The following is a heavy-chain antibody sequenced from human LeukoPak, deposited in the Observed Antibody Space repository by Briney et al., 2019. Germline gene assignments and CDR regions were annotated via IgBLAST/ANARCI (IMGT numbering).Heavy chain of an antibody. CDR2: IYHSGST. J-gene: IGHJ4*02. CDR3: ARGGTTVTTELGASFDY. V-gene: IGHV4-4*02. D-gene: IGHD4-17*01. CDR1: GGSISSSNW. Sequence: SETLSLTCADSGGSISSSNWWSWVRQPPGKGLEWIGEIYHSGSTNYNPSLKSRVTISVDKSKNQFSLKLSSVTAADTAVYYCARGGTTVTTELGASFDYWGQGTLVTVSS.